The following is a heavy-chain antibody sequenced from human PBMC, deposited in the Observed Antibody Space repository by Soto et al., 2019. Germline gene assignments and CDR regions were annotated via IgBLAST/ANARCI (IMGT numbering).Heavy chain of an antibody. CDR3: AKAIHYCSSTSCFFFDY. V-gene: IGHV3-23*01. D-gene: IGHD2-2*01. J-gene: IGHJ4*02. CDR1: GFTFSSYA. CDR2: ISGSGGST. Sequence: EVQLLESGGGLVQPGGSLRHSCAASGFTFSSYAMSWVRQAPGKGLEWVSAISGSGGSTYYADSVKGRFTISRDNSKNTLYLQTNSLRAEDTAVYYCAKAIHYCSSTSCFFFDYWGQGTLVTVSS.